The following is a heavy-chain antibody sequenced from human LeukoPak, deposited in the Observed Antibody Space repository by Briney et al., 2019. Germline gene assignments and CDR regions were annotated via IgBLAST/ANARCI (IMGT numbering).Heavy chain of an antibody. CDR2: IYYSGST. Sequence: SETLSLTCTVSGDSISSSSYYGGWIRQPPGKGLEWIGSIYYSGSTYYNPSLKSRVTISVDTSKTQFSLKLSSVPAADTAVYYCARVYFVVAATRFDYWGQGTLVTVSS. D-gene: IGHD2-15*01. V-gene: IGHV4-39*07. J-gene: IGHJ4*02. CDR3: ARVYFVVAATRFDY. CDR1: GDSISSSSYY.